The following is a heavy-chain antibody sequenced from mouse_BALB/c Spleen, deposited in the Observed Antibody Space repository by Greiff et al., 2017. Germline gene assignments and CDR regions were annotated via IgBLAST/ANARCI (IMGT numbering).Heavy chain of an antibody. CDR1: GFNIKDYY. CDR3: NDYYGSSHGGYFDY. V-gene: IGHV14-4*02. J-gene: IGHJ2*01. D-gene: IGHD1-1*01. CDR2: IDPENGDT. Sequence: EVQLQQSGAELVRSGASVKLSCTASGFNIKDYYMHWVKQRPEQGLEWIGWIDPENGDTEYAPKFQGKATMTADTSSNTAYLQLSSLTSEDTAVYYCNDYYGSSHGGYFDYWGQGTTLTVSS.